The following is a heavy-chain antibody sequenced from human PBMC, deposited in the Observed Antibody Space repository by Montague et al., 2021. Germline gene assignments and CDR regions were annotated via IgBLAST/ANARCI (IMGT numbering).Heavy chain of an antibody. CDR2: IYYSGSAGGTT. Sequence: SETLSLTRTVSGGSTSSFYWSWIRQPPEKGLELIAYIYYSGSAGGTTNYNPSLKSRVTISVDSSKNQLSLQLTSVTAADTAVYYCARGRGNSYVSFDSWGQGTLISVSS. CDR3: ARGRGNSYVSFDS. J-gene: IGHJ4*02. V-gene: IGHV4-59*13. D-gene: IGHD5-18*01. CDR1: GGSTSSFY.